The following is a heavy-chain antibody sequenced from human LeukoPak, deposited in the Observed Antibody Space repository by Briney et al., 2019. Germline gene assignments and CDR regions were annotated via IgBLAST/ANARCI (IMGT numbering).Heavy chain of an antibody. CDR3: ARDQTYGDYRHFDY. CDR2: IIPILGIA. CDR1: GGTFSSYA. Sequence: SVKVSCKASGGTFSSYAISWVRQAPGQGLEWMGRIIPILGIANYAQKFQGRVTITADKSTSTAYMELSSLRSEDTAVYYCARDQTYGDYRHFDYWGQGTLVTVSS. J-gene: IGHJ4*02. D-gene: IGHD4-17*01. V-gene: IGHV1-69*04.